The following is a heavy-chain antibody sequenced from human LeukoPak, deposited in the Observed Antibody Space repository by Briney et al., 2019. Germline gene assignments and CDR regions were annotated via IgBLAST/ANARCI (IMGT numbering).Heavy chain of an antibody. J-gene: IGHJ5*02. V-gene: IGHV1-18*01. CDR3: ARTGSGYDLSFWFDP. Sequence: ASVKVSCKASGYTFTSYGISWVRQAPGQGLEWMGWISAYNGNTNYAQKLQGRVNMTTDTSTSTAYMELRSLRSDDTAVYYCARTGSGYDLSFWFDPWGQGTLVTVSS. CDR2: ISAYNGNT. CDR1: GYTFTSYG. D-gene: IGHD5-12*01.